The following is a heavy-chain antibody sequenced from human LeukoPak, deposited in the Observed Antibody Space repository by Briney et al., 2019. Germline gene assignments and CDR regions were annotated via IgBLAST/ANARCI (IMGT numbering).Heavy chain of an antibody. D-gene: IGHD1-26*01. V-gene: IGHV1-46*01. CDR3: AREGVGATMSTDS. CDR1: GYTFTIYY. CDR2: INPSGCST. J-gene: IGHJ4*02. Sequence: SVKVSCKASGYTFTIYYMHCVRHAPGQGLEWMGIINPSGCSTSYAQKFQGRVTMTRDTSTSTVYMELSSLRSEDTAVYYCAREGVGATMSTDSWGQGTLVTVSS.